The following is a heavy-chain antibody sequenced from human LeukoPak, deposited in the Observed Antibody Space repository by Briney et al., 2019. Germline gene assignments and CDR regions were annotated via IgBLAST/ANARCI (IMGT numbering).Heavy chain of an antibody. Sequence: SETLSLTCTVSAGSISSGDYYWSWIRQSPGKGLEWIGYIYYSGSTYYNPSLKSRVTISVDTSKNQLSLKLSSVTAADTAVYYCARDHDGYDSSGFFDSWGQGTLVTVSS. V-gene: IGHV4-30-4*01. CDR2: IYYSGST. D-gene: IGHD3-22*01. J-gene: IGHJ4*02. CDR3: ARDHDGYDSSGFFDS. CDR1: AGSISSGDYY.